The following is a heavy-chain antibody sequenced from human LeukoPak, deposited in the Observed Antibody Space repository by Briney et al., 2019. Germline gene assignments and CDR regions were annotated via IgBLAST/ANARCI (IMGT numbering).Heavy chain of an antibody. V-gene: IGHV4-31*03. CDR1: GGSISSGGYY. Sequence: PSQTLSLTCTVSGGSISSGGYYWSWIRQHPGKGLEWIGYIYYSGSTYYNPSLKSRVTISVDTSKNQFSLKLSSVTAADTAVYYCARVWSSEWELLYYFDYWGQGTLVTVSS. CDR3: ARVWSSEWELLYYFDY. J-gene: IGHJ4*02. D-gene: IGHD1-26*01. CDR2: IYYSGST.